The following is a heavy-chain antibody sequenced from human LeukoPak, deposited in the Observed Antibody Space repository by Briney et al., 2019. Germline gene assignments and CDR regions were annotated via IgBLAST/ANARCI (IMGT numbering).Heavy chain of an antibody. J-gene: IGHJ3*02. V-gene: IGHV1-2*02. CDR2: INPNSGGT. CDR1: GYTFTGYY. CDR3: ARGYYYDSFDI. D-gene: IGHD3-22*01. Sequence: ASVKVSCKASGYTFTGYYMHWLRRAPGQGLEWMAWINPNSGGTNYAQKFQGRVTMTRDTSISTAYMELSRLRSDDTAVYYCARGYYYDSFDIWGQGTMVTVSS.